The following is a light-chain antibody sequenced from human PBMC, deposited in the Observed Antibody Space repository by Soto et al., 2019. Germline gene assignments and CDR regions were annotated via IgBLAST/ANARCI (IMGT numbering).Light chain of an antibody. CDR3: QHYGTSLWT. Sequence: EIVLTQSPGTLSLSPGERATLSCRASQSVTSSYLAWYQQKPGQAPRLLIYDASNRATGIPDRFSGSGSGTDFTLTISRLEPEDFAVYYCQHYGTSLWTFGQGIKVEIK. J-gene: IGKJ1*01. CDR1: QSVTSSY. CDR2: DAS. V-gene: IGKV3-20*01.